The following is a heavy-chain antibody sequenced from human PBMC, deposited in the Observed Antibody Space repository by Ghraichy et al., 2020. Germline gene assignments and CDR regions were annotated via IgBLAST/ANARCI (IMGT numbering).Heavy chain of an antibody. V-gene: IGHV1-18*01. D-gene: IGHD7-27*01. CDR3: ARTPRNWGAGPPTDPFDAFDI. J-gene: IGHJ3*02. CDR1: GYTFTSYG. CDR2: ISAYNGDT. Sequence: ASVKVSCKASGYTFTSYGISWVRQAPGQGLEWMGWISAYNGDTNYAQKLQGRVTMTTDTSTSTAYMELRSLRSDDTAVYYCARTPRNWGAGPPTDPFDAFDIWGQGTMVTVSS.